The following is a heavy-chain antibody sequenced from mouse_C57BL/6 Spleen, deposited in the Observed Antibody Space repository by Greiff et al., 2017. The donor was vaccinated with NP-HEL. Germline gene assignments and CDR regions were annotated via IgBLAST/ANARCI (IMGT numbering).Heavy chain of an antibody. CDR1: GYTFTSYW. CDR2: INPSNGGT. V-gene: IGHV1-53*01. D-gene: IGHD2-3*01. J-gene: IGHJ4*01. CDR3: ARGYDGYYYDAMDY. Sequence: QVQLQQPGTELVKPGASVKLSCKASGYTFTSYWMHWVQQRPGQGLEWIGNINPSNGGTNYNEKFKSQATLTVDQSSSTAYMQLSSLPSEDSAVDYCARGYDGYYYDAMDYWGQGTSVTVSS.